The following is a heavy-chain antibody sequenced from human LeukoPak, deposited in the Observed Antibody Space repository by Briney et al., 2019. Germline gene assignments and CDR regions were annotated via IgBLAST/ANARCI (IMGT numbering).Heavy chain of an antibody. CDR3: AKGDVPVAGTLTLDY. CDR2: ISGSGGST. D-gene: IGHD6-19*01. Sequence: PGGSLSLSCSASGFSVSIYDVHCVRQSLLTGLEWVSVISGSGGSTYHADSVNGRFTISRDNSKNPLYLQRNSRRAEDTAVYYCAKGDVPVAGTLTLDYWGQGTLVTVSS. V-gene: IGHV3-23*01. CDR1: GFSVSIYD. J-gene: IGHJ4*02.